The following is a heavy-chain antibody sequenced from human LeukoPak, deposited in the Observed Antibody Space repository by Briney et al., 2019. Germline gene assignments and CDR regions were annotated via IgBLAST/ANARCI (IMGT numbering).Heavy chain of an antibody. D-gene: IGHD3-22*01. CDR1: GYSSSSGYY. Sequence: SETLSLTGTVSGYSSSSGYYWGWIRQPPGKGLEWIGSIYHSGSTYYNPSLKSRVTISVDTSKNQFSLKLSSVTAADTAVYYCARVVDYYDSSKAFDYWGQGTLVTVSS. V-gene: IGHV4-38-2*02. J-gene: IGHJ4*02. CDR2: IYHSGST. CDR3: ARVVDYYDSSKAFDY.